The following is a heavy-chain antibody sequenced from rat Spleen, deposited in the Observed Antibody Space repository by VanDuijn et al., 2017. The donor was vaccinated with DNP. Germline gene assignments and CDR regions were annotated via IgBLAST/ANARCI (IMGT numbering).Heavy chain of an antibody. CDR3: ARYDYGGLDY. CDR1: DFSITSTY. J-gene: IGHJ2*01. V-gene: IGHV3-1*01. D-gene: IGHD1-11*01. Sequence: EVQLQESGPGLVQPSQSLSLTCSVTDFSITSTYWGWIRQFPGNKMEWTGDISYSGTTGYNPSLKSRISITRDTSKNQFFLQLTSVTTEDTATYFCARYDYGGLDYWGQGVMVTVSS. CDR2: ISYSGTT.